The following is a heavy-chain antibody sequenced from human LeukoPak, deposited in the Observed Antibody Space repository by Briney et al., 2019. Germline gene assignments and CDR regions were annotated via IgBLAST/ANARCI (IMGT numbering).Heavy chain of an antibody. V-gene: IGHV3-23*01. CDR2: ISGSGGST. CDR3: AKAGRITIFGVVRRYYYYYYMDV. J-gene: IGHJ6*03. CDR1: GFTFSSYA. D-gene: IGHD3-3*01. Sequence: PGGSLRLSCAASGFTFSSYAMSWVRQAPGKGLEWVSAISGSGGSTYYADSVKGRFTISRDNSKNTLYLQMNSLRAEDTAVYYCAKAGRITIFGVVRRYYYYYYMDVWAKGPRSPSP.